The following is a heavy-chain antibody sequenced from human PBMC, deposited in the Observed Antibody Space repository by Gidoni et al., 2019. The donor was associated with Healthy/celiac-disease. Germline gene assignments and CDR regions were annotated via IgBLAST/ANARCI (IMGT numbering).Heavy chain of an antibody. CDR3: ARDRVYDYDDSSGYGD. CDR2: INSDGSST. CDR1: GFTFSSYW. J-gene: IGHJ4*02. D-gene: IGHD3-22*01. Sequence: EVQLVESGGGLVQPGGSLSVSCAASGFTFSSYWMHWVRQAPGKGLVWVSRINSDGSSTSYADSVKGRFTISRDNAKNTLYLQMNSLRAEDTAVYDCARDRVYDYDDSSGYGDWGQGILVTVSS. V-gene: IGHV3-74*01.